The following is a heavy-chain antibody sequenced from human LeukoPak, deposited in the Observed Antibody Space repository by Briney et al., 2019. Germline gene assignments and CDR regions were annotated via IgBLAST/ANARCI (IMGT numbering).Heavy chain of an antibody. CDR1: GGSISSYY. Sequence: SETLSLTCTVSGGSISSYYWSWIRQPPGKGLEWIGYIYYSGSTNYNPSLKSRVTISVDKSKNQFSLKLSSVSAADTAVYYCARGVVAAPQTVDYWGQGTLVTVSS. CDR2: IYYSGST. D-gene: IGHD2-15*01. V-gene: IGHV4-59*01. J-gene: IGHJ4*02. CDR3: ARGVVAAPQTVDY.